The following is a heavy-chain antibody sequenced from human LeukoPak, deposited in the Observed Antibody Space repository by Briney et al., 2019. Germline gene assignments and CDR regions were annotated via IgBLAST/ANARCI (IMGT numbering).Heavy chain of an antibody. CDR3: AREPYSGY. CDR2: INPTGTTT. D-gene: IGHD2-15*01. V-gene: IGHV1-46*04. Sequence: GASVRVSCKASGYSFTAYYMHWVRQAPGHGLEWVGLINPTGTTTLYAQKLQGRVTLTRDMSTSTDYMELRSLRSDDTAVYYCAREPYSGYWGQGTLVTVSS. J-gene: IGHJ4*02. CDR1: GYSFTAYY.